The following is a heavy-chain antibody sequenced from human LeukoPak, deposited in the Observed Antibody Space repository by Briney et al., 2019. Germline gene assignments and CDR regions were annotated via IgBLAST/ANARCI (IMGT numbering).Heavy chain of an antibody. CDR1: GFTFTTYW. CDR3: ARDGQNGSPYATDV. V-gene: IGHV3-74*01. D-gene: IGHD3-10*01. J-gene: IGHJ6*02. Sequence: GGSLRLSCAASGFTFTTYWMHWVRQAPGKGLVWVSHINSDGSITSYADSVKGRFTISRDNAKNTLYLQMNSLRAEDTAVYYCARDGQNGSPYATDVWGQGTTVTVSS. CDR2: INSDGSIT.